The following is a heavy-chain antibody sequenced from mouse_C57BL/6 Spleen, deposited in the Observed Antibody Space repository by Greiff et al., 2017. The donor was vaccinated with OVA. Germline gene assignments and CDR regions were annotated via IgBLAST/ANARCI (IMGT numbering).Heavy chain of an antibody. CDR2: INPSTGGT. J-gene: IGHJ1*03. D-gene: IGHD2-2*01. V-gene: IGHV1-42*01. CDR3: ARSGDGYAWWYFDV. CDR1: GYSFTGYY. Sequence: EVQLQESGPELVKPGASVKISCKASGYSFTGYYMNWVKQSPEKSLEWIGEINPSTGGTTYNQKFKAKATLTVDKSSSTAYMQLKSLTSEDSAVYYCARSGDGYAWWYFDVWGTGTTVTVSS.